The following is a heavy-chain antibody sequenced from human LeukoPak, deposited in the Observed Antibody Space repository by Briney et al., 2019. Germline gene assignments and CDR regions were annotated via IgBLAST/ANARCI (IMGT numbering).Heavy chain of an antibody. D-gene: IGHD6-19*01. J-gene: IGHJ4*02. CDR3: ARDTAGNDY. V-gene: IGHV3-7*01. CDR1: RFTFSNYW. CDR2: IKQDGSEK. Sequence: PGGSLRLSCAASRFTFSNYWMSWVRQAPVKGLKWVANIKQDGSEKYYVDSVKGRFTISRDNAKNSLYLQMNSLRAEDTAVYYCARDTAGNDYWGQGTLVTVSS.